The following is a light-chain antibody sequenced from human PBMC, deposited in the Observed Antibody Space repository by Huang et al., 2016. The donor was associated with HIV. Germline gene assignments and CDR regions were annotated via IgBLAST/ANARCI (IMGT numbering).Light chain of an antibody. Sequence: DIQMTQSPPSLSASVGDIVTITCRASQSISNYLSWYQQKPGKAPKFLISGASSLQSGGPSRFSGNGSGTDFTLTISSLQPEDFATYYCQRTYSTVFTFGPGTKVDIK. CDR1: QSISNY. CDR3: QRTYSTVFT. V-gene: IGKV1-39*01. CDR2: GAS. J-gene: IGKJ3*01.